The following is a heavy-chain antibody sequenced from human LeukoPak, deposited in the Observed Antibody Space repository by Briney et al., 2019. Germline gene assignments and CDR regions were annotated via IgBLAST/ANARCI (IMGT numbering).Heavy chain of an antibody. Sequence: GKSLRLSCAASGFTFSSYAMHWVRQAPGKGLEGVTLISHDGNKKYYADSVEGLFTISRDNSKNTLYLQMNSLRAEDTAVYYCAREYFYDSSGYSDAFDIWGQGTMVTVSS. J-gene: IGHJ3*02. CDR2: ISHDGNKK. D-gene: IGHD3-22*01. CDR1: GFTFSSYA. CDR3: AREYFYDSSGYSDAFDI. V-gene: IGHV3-30-3*01.